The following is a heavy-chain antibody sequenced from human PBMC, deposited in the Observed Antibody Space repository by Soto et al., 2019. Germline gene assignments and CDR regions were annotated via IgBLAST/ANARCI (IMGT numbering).Heavy chain of an antibody. V-gene: IGHV4-34*01. CDR1: GGSLSGYY. J-gene: IGHJ6*02. CDR3: ARQKEVLRFLEWLLAGLDV. Sequence: SETLSLTCAVSGGSLSGYYWTWIRQPPGKGLEWIGEINHSGSTNYNPSLKSRVTISIETSKNQFSLNLSSVAAADTAVYYCARQKEVLRFLEWLLAGLDVWGHGTTVTVSS. D-gene: IGHD3-3*01. CDR2: INHSGST.